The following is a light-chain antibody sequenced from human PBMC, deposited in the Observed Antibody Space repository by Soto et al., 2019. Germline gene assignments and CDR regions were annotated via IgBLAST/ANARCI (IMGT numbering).Light chain of an antibody. CDR3: QQYTNYPWT. CDR2: EAY. Sequence: IQMTQSPSTLSAFVGDSATITCQASQSIRYWFAWFQQKPVKAPRLLNYEAYRLESGVQSRISGSGSGTEFTLTISSLQPDDFASYYCQQYTNYPWTFGQATKVDIK. V-gene: IGKV1-5*03. J-gene: IGKJ1*01. CDR1: QSIRYW.